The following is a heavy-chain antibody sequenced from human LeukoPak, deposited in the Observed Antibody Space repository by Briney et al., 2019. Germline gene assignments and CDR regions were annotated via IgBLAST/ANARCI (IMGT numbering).Heavy chain of an antibody. D-gene: IGHD5-12*01. J-gene: IGHJ4*02. CDR1: GYRFTSNC. CDR3: ARAYNGYDFDY. V-gene: IGHV5-51*01. CDR2: IYPTGSTT. Sequence: GKSLKIPCQGPGYRFTSNCIAWVRQMPGQGLEWMGIIYPTGSTTRYSPSFQGQVTISADKSINTAYLQWSSLKASDTAMYYCARAYNGYDFDYWGQGTLVTVSS.